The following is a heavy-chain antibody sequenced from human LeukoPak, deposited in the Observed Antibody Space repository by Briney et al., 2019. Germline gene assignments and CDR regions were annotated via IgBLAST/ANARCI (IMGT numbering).Heavy chain of an antibody. V-gene: IGHV1-18*01. D-gene: IGHD6-6*01. CDR3: AREAGRIAARLGFDY. CDR1: GYTFTSYG. Sequence: ASVKVSCKASGYTFTSYGISWVRQAPGQGLEWMGWISAYNGNTNYAQKLQGRVTMTTDTSTSTAYMELRSLRSDDTAVYYCAREAGRIAARLGFDYWGQGTLVTVSS. CDR2: ISAYNGNT. J-gene: IGHJ4*02.